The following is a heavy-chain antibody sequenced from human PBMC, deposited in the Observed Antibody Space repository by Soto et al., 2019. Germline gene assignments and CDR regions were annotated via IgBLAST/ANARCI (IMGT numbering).Heavy chain of an antibody. CDR1: GGTFSSYT. J-gene: IGHJ5*02. D-gene: IGHD3-10*01. CDR3: ARSRGITMVRGVIDWFDP. V-gene: IGHV1-69*02. CDR2: IIPILGIA. Sequence: QVQLVQSGAAVKKPGSSVKVSCKASGGTFSSYTISWVRQAPGQGLEWMGRIIPILGIANYAQKFQGRVTITADKSTSTAYMELSSLRSEDTAVYYCARSRGITMVRGVIDWFDPWGQGTLVTVSS.